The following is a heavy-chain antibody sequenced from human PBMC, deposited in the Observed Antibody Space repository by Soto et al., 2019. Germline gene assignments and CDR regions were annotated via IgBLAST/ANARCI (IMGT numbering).Heavy chain of an antibody. CDR1: GYTFTSYA. CDR3: ARVEAGHYSYGMDV. V-gene: IGHV1-3*01. J-gene: IGHJ6*04. CDR2: INAGNGNT. Sequence: ASVKISCKASGYTFTSYAMHWVRQAPGQRLEWMGWINAGNGNTKYSQKFQGRVTITRDTSASTAYMELSSLRSEDTAVYYCARVEAGHYSYGMDVWGKGTKVTVSS. D-gene: IGHD6-19*01.